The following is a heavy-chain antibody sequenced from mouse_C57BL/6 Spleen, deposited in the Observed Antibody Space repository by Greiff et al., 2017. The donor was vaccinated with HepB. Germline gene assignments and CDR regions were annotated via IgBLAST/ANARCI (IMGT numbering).Heavy chain of an antibody. J-gene: IGHJ2*01. V-gene: IGHV5-4*03. CDR3: ARANGVGDYFDY. Sequence: EVMLVESGGGLVKPGGSLKLSCAASGFTFSSYAMSWVRQTPEKRLEWVATISDGGSYTYYPDNVKGRFTISRDNAKNNLYLQMSHLKSEDTAMYYCARANGVGDYFDYWGQGTTLTVSS. CDR2: ISDGGSYT. D-gene: IGHD1-3*01. CDR1: GFTFSSYA.